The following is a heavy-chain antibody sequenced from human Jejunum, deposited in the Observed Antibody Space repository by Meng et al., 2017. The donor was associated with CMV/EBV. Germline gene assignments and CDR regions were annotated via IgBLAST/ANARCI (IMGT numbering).Heavy chain of an antibody. CDR2: IHDTGST. J-gene: IGHJ4*02. CDR3: ARGSIFVSFDS. Sequence: GPGLGKPPQTLSSTCSGSGGSIGSGDYDWSWIRQPPGKGLEWIGYIHDTGSTYYNPSLKSRVDISLGTSRNHFSLTLSSVTAEDTAVYFCARGSIFVSFDSWGQGTLVTVSS. CDR1: GGSIGSGDYD. V-gene: IGHV4-30-4*08. D-gene: IGHD3-3*01.